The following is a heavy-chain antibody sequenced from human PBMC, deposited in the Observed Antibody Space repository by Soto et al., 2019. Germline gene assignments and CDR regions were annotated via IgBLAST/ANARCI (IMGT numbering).Heavy chain of an antibody. Sequence: GESLKISCKGSGYTFTDYWIGWVRQLPGKGLEWMGIIYPGDSQTYYSPSFRGHVTISATKSITTVFLQWSSLRASDTAMYYCARQIYDSDTGPNFQYYFDSWGQGTPVTVSS. D-gene: IGHD3-22*01. CDR1: GYTFTDYW. J-gene: IGHJ4*02. V-gene: IGHV5-51*01. CDR2: IYPGDSQT. CDR3: ARQIYDSDTGPNFQYYFDS.